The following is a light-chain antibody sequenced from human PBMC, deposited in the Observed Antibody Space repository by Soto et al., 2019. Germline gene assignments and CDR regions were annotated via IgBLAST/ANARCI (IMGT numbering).Light chain of an antibody. V-gene: IGKV1-39*01. CDR2: SAS. J-gene: IGKJ1*01. Sequence: DIQVTQSPSSLPASVGDRVTITCRASQTIGTFLNWYQQKPGKAPNLLIASASTLQNVVRSRFIGSGSRTDFAPTSSSLQSEDLANYYCQRSYTSWTFGQGTKLEIK. CDR3: QRSYTSWT. CDR1: QTIGTF.